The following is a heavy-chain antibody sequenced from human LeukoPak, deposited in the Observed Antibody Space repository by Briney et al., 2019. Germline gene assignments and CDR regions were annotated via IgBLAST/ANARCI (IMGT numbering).Heavy chain of an antibody. V-gene: IGHV3-7*01. CDR2: INLHGSEK. Sequence: GGSLRLSCAASGFTFDDYGMSWVRQAPGKGLEWVANINLHGSEKRYGDSVKGRFTISRDNAKNSLYLQMNSLRPEDTAMYYCARDLGQYYDTSDNWFDPWGQGTLVTVSS. CDR1: GFTFDDYG. D-gene: IGHD3-22*01. CDR3: ARDLGQYYDTSDNWFDP. J-gene: IGHJ5*02.